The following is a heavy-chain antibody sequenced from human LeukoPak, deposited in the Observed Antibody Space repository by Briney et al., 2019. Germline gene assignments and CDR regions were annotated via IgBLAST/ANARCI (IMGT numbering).Heavy chain of an antibody. V-gene: IGHV3-9*01. CDR2: ISWNSGSI. CDR3: AKDMGRYGPGGYYGMDV. D-gene: IGHD5-18*01. CDR1: GFTFDDYA. J-gene: IGHJ6*02. Sequence: PGGSLRLSCAASGFTFDDYAMHWVRQAPGKGLEWVSGISWNSGSIGYADSVKGRFTISRDNAKNSLYLQMNSLRAEDTALYYCAKDMGRYGPGGYYGMDVWGQGTTVTVSS.